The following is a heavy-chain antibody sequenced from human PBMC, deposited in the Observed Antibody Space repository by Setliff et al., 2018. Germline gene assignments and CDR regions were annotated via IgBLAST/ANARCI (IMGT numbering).Heavy chain of an antibody. CDR1: GFTFNGHW. CDR2: ITSDGSST. J-gene: IGHJ5*02. Sequence: PGGSLRLSCVGSGFTFNGHWGHWVRQAPGKGLVWVSRITSDGSSTTYADSVKGRFTISRDNAKSTLYLQMNSLRAEDTAVYYCARDVFCSGGSCDNWFDPWGQGTLVTVSS. V-gene: IGHV3-74*01. D-gene: IGHD2-15*01. CDR3: ARDVFCSGGSCDNWFDP.